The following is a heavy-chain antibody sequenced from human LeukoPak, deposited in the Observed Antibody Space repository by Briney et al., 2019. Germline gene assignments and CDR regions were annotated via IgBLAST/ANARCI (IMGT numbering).Heavy chain of an antibody. CDR3: ARSRSGSYGNFDY. V-gene: IGHV4-59*01. J-gene: IGHJ4*02. Sequence: SETLSLTCTVAGGSISSYYWSWIRQPPGKGLEWIGFIYYSGSTSYNPSLKSRVTISVDTSKNQFSLKLSSVTAADTAVYYCARSRSGSYGNFDYWGQGTLVTVSS. D-gene: IGHD1-26*01. CDR1: GGSISSYY. CDR2: IYYSGST.